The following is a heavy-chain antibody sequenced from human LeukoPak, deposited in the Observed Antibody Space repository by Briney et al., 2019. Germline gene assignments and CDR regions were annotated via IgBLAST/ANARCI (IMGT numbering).Heavy chain of an antibody. Sequence: ASVKVSCKASGYTFTSYDINWVRQATGQGLEWMGWMNPNSGSTGYAQKFQGRVTMTRNTSISTAYMELSSLRSEDTAVYYCAGWGYCSSTSCPGALYYYYYMDVWGKGTTVTVSS. V-gene: IGHV1-8*01. D-gene: IGHD2-2*01. CDR1: GYTFTSYD. CDR2: MNPNSGST. J-gene: IGHJ6*03. CDR3: AGWGYCSSTSCPGALYYYYYMDV.